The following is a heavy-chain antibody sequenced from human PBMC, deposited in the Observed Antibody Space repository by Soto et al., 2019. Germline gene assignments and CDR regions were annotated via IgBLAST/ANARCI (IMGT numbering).Heavy chain of an antibody. CDR3: ARALDIVVVPAADMDV. V-gene: IGHV1-69*02. CDR1: GGTFSSYT. Sequence: QVQLVQSGAEVKKPGSSVKVSCKASGGTFSSYTICWVRQAPGQGLEWMGRIIPILGIANYAQKFQGRVTITADKSTSTAYMELSSLRSEDTAVYYCARALDIVVVPAADMDVWGKGTTVTVSS. D-gene: IGHD2-2*03. J-gene: IGHJ6*03. CDR2: IIPILGIA.